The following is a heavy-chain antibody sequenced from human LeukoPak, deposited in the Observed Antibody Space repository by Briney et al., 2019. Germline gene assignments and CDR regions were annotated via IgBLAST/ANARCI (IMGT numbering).Heavy chain of an antibody. D-gene: IGHD6-19*01. J-gene: IGHJ3*02. CDR3: ARVSSGWSKSAFDI. CDR1: GGSISSYY. Sequence: TSETLSLTCTVSGGSISSYYWSWIRQPPGKGLEWIGYIYYSGSTNYNPSLKSRVTISVDTSKNQFSLKLSSVTAADTAVYYCARVSSGWSKSAFDIWGQGTMVTVSS. CDR2: IYYSGST. V-gene: IGHV4-59*01.